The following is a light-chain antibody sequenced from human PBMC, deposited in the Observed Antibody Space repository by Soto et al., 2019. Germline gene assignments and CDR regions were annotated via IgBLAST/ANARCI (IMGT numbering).Light chain of an antibody. CDR2: EGS. Sequence: QSALTQPASVSGSPGQSITISCTGSNSDVGSYNLVSWYQQYPGKAPKLMIYEGSLRPSGVSNRFSGSKSGNTASLTISGLQPEDEADYYCSSYASSTSLLFGGGTKLTVL. V-gene: IGLV2-23*01. CDR3: SSYASSTSLL. CDR1: NSDVGSYNL. J-gene: IGLJ2*01.